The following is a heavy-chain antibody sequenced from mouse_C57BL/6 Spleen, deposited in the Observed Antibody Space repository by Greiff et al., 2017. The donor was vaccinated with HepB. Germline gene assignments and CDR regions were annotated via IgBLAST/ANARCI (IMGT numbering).Heavy chain of an antibody. D-gene: IGHD1-1*01. CDR3: AISYYYSSSRWYFDV. J-gene: IGHJ1*03. CDR1: GYTFTNYW. Sequence: VQVVESGAELVRPGTSVKMSCKASGYTFTNYWIGWAKQRPGHGLEWIGDIYPGGGYTNYNEKFKGKATLTADKSSSTAYMQFSSLTSEDSAIYYCAISYYYSSSRWYFDVWGTGTTVTVSS. V-gene: IGHV1-63*01. CDR2: IYPGGGYT.